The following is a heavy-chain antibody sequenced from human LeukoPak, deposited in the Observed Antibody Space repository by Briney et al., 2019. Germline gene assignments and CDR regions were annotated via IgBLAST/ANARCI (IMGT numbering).Heavy chain of an antibody. D-gene: IGHD1-1*01. J-gene: IGHJ4*02. Sequence: ASVKVSCKASGGTFSSYAISWVRQAPGQGLEWMGGIIPIFGTANYAQKFQGRVTITADESTSTAYMELSSLRSEGTAVYYCAREYGTGTGGDFDYWGQGTLVTVSS. CDR1: GGTFSSYA. V-gene: IGHV1-69*13. CDR3: AREYGTGTGGDFDY. CDR2: IIPIFGTA.